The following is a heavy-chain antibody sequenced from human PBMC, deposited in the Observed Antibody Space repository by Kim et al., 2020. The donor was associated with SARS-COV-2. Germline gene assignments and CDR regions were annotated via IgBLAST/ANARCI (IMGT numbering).Heavy chain of an antibody. D-gene: IGHD3-22*01. V-gene: IGHV3-23*01. J-gene: IGHJ4*02. CDR3: GRAEADRSDTSGRF. Sequence: GGSLRLSCIASGFTFSAYGQNWVRQTPGKGLEWVSAISGSGDTTTFADSVKGRFTVSRDNSKNTLYLHMDSLRVEDTAVYYCGRAEADRSDTSGRFWGQGALVTVSS. CDR1: GFTFSAYG. CDR2: ISGSGDTT.